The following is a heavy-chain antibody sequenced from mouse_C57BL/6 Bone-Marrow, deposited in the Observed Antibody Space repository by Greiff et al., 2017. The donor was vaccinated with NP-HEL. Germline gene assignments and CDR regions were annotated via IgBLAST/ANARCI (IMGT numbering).Heavy chain of an antibody. D-gene: IGHD4-1*01. CDR1: GYTFTSYW. J-gene: IGHJ2*01. CDR2: IDPSDSYT. CDR3: ARVSGNY. V-gene: IGHV1-59*01. Sequence: QVQLQQPGAELVRPGTSVKLSCKASGYTFTSYWMHWVKQRPGQGLEWIGVIDPSDSYTNYNQKFKGKATLTVDTSSSTAYMQLSSLTSEDSAVYYCARVSGNYWGQGTTLTVSS.